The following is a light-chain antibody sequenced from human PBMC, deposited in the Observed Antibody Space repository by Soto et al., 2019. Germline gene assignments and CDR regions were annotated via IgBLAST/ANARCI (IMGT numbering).Light chain of an antibody. Sequence: EIVLTQSPGTLSLSPGERATLSCRASQSISNYLAWHQHKPGQAPKLLIYGASSRATGIPDRFSGSGSGTDFTLTISRLEPEDFAVYYCQQYGSSPLMYTFGQGTKLEIK. CDR3: QQYGSSPLMYT. CDR1: QSISNY. J-gene: IGKJ2*01. V-gene: IGKV3-20*01. CDR2: GAS.